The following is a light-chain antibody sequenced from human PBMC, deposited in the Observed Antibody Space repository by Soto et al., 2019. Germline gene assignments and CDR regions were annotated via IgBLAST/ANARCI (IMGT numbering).Light chain of an antibody. CDR2: GAS. V-gene: IGKV3-15*01. Sequence: EIVMTQSPATPSVSPGERATLSCRASQSVSSNLAWYQQKPCQAPRLLIYGASTRATGIPARCSGSGSGTEFPLTISSLQSEDFAVYYCQQYNNWPLTFGGGTKVEIK. CDR3: QQYNNWPLT. CDR1: QSVSSN. J-gene: IGKJ4*01.